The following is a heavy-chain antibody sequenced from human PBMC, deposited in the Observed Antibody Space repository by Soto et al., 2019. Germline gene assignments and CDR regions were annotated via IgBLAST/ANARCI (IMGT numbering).Heavy chain of an antibody. V-gene: IGHV3-30-3*01. CDR1: GFTFSSYA. Sequence: GGSLRLSCAASGFTFSSYAMHWVRQAPGKGLEWVAVISYDGSNKYYADSVKGRFTISRDNSKNTLYLQMNSLRAEDTAVYYCARELTGRDAFDIWGQGTMVTVSS. D-gene: IGHD7-27*01. CDR2: ISYDGSNK. CDR3: ARELTGRDAFDI. J-gene: IGHJ3*02.